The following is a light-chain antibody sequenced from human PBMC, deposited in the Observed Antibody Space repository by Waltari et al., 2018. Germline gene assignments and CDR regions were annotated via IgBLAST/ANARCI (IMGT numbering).Light chain of an antibody. CDR3: QQYDELPVT. CDR2: WAS. Sequence: ETVLTQPTGTLSLSLGARATLTYRASQSVSRALAWYQQKPGQAPRLLIYWASTRESGVPDRFSGSGSGTDFTLTISSLQAEDVAVYYCQQYDELPVTFGGGTKVEIK. J-gene: IGKJ4*01. CDR1: QSVSRA. V-gene: IGKV3-15*01.